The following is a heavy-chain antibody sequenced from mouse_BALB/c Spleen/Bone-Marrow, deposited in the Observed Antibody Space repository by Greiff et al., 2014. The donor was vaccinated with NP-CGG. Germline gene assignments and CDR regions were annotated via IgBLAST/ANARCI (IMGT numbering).Heavy chain of an antibody. CDR2: IDPSDSET. CDR3: AGAHGYYPYWYFDV. Sequence: VQLQQSGAELVKPGAPVKLSCKASGYTFTSYWMNWVKQRPGRGLEWTGRIDPSDSETHYNQKFKDKATLTVDKSSSTAYIQLSSLTSEDSAVYYCAGAHGYYPYWYFDVWGAGTTVTVSS. V-gene: IGHV1-69*02. CDR1: GYTFTSYW. D-gene: IGHD2-3*01. J-gene: IGHJ1*01.